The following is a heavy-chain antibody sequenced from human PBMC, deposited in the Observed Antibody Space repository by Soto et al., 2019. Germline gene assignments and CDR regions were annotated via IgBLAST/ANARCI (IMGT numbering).Heavy chain of an antibody. V-gene: IGHV3-64D*08. CDR3: VKEPGSSWYYYYYGMDV. CDR1: GFTFSSYA. Sequence: GGSLRLSCSASGFTFSSYAMHWVRQAPGKGLEYVSAISSNGGSTYYADSVKGRFTISRDNSKNTLYLQMSSLRAEDTAVYYCVKEPGSSWYYYYYGMDVWGQGTTVTVSS. CDR2: ISSNGGST. D-gene: IGHD6-13*01. J-gene: IGHJ6*02.